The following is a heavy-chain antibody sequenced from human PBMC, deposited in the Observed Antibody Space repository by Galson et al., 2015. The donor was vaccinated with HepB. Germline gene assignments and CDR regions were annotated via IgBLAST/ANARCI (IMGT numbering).Heavy chain of an antibody. V-gene: IGHV4-4*07. D-gene: IGHD2-2*03. J-gene: IGHJ3*02. CDR3: ARDGYCSSTSCYPGAFDI. Sequence: SETLSLTCTVSGGSISSYYWSWIRQPAGKGLEWIGRIYTSGSTNYNPSLKSRVTMSVDTSKNQFSLKLSSVTAADTAVYYCARDGYCSSTSCYPGAFDIWGQGTMVTVSS. CDR2: IYTSGST. CDR1: GGSISSYY.